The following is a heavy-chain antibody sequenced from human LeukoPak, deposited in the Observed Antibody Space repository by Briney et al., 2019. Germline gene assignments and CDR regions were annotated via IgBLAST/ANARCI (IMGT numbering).Heavy chain of an antibody. J-gene: IGHJ6*03. V-gene: IGHV3-20*04. CDR1: GFTFDDYG. CDR3: ARCVGVSSSWYLAHYYYMDV. CDR2: INWNGGST. D-gene: IGHD6-13*01. Sequence: GGSLRLSCAASGFTFDDYGMSWVRQAPGKGLEWVSGINWNGGSTGYADSVKGRFTISRDNAKNSLYLQMNSLRAEDTALYYCARCVGVSSSWYLAHYYYMDVWGKGTTVTVSS.